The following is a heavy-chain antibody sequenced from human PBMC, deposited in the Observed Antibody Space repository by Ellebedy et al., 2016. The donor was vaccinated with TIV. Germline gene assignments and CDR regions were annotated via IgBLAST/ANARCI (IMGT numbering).Heavy chain of an antibody. V-gene: IGHV3-9*01. J-gene: IGHJ4*02. Sequence: SLKISXAASGFTFDDYAMHWVRQAPGKGLEWVSGINWNSGSIAYADSVKGRFTISRDNAKNSLYLQMNSLRAEDTAFYYCTKEGFGVVSFDYWGQGTLVTVSS. CDR3: TKEGFGVVSFDY. CDR1: GFTFDDYA. D-gene: IGHD3-3*01. CDR2: INWNSGSI.